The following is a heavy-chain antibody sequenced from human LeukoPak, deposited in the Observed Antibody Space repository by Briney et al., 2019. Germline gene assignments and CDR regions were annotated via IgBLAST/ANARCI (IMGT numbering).Heavy chain of an antibody. CDR2: ISAYNGNT. CDR3: ARDSTSIAARPDYCYYMDV. CDR1: GYTFTSYG. V-gene: IGHV1-18*01. J-gene: IGHJ6*03. Sequence: ASVKVSCKASGYTFTSYGISRVRQAPGQGLEWLGWISAYNGNTNYAQKLQGRVTMTTDTSTSTAYMELRSLRSDDTAVYYCARDSTSIAARPDYCYYMDVWGKGTTVTVSS. D-gene: IGHD6-6*01.